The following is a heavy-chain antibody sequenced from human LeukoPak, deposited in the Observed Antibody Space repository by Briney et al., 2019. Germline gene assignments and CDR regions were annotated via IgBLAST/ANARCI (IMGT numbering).Heavy chain of an antibody. CDR2: IYSGGST. J-gene: IGHJ4*02. Sequence: GGSLRLSCAASGFTVSSNYMSWVRQAPGKGLEWVSVIYSGGSTYYADSVKGRFTISRDNSKNTLYLQMNSLRAEDTAVYYCAKVRLLWFGELLSHFDYWGQGTLVTVSS. CDR1: GFTVSSNY. CDR3: AKVRLLWFGELLSHFDY. V-gene: IGHV3-53*01. D-gene: IGHD3-10*01.